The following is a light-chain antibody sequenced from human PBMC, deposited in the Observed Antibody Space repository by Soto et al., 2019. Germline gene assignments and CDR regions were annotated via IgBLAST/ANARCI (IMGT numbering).Light chain of an antibody. CDR3: PEYNDPTCPFT. CDR2: DVF. Sequence: DIKMTQSPSSLSASVGDTVTITCRASQDLGIHLNWYQQKPRQAPKLLIYDVFQMESGVSPRFRGSGSATDFTRTITSLPPEDIGTYFCPEYNDPTCPFTYGPSTKVDI. J-gene: IGKJ3*01. V-gene: IGKV1-33*01. CDR1: QDLGIH.